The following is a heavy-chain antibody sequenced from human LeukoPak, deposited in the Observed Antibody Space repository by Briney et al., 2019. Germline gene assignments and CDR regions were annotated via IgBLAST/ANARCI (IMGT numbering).Heavy chain of an antibody. J-gene: IGHJ6*03. V-gene: IGHV1-69*06. D-gene: IGHD1-1*01. CDR3: ARDPDTTGTTLSRAYYYYTDV. CDR2: IIPIFGTA. CDR1: GGTFSSYA. Sequence: ASVKVSCKASGGTFSSYAISWVRQAPGQGLEWMGGIIPIFGTANYAQKFQGRVTITADKSTSTAYMELSSLRSEDTAVYYCARDPDTTGTTLSRAYYYYTDVWGKGTTVTVSS.